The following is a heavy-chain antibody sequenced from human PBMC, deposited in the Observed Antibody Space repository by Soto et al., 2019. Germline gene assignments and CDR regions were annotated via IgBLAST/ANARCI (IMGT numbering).Heavy chain of an antibody. CDR2: IYYSGST. CDR3: ATDSYGHLNLGYYFDY. CDR1: GGSISSSSYY. V-gene: IGHV4-39*01. Sequence: QLQLQESGPGLVKPSETLSLTCTASGGSISSSSYYWGWIRQPPGKGLEWIGSIYYSGSTYYNPSLKSRVTISVDTSKDQFSLKLSSVTAADTAVYYCATDSYGHLNLGYYFDYWGQGTLVTVSS. D-gene: IGHD5-18*01. J-gene: IGHJ4*02.